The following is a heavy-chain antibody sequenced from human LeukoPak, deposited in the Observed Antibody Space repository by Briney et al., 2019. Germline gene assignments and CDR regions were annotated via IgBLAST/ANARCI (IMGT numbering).Heavy chain of an antibody. V-gene: IGHV4-59*01. J-gene: IGHJ4*02. D-gene: IGHD3-3*01. CDR3: ARGIAGEWLPI. Sequence: SETLSLTCTVFGNSISNYYWSWIRQPPGKGLEWIGYLYFSGSTNYNPSLNSRATISVDTSKNQFSLKLSSVTAADTAMYYCARGIAGEWLPIWGQGTLVTASS. CDR1: GNSISNYY. CDR2: LYFSGST.